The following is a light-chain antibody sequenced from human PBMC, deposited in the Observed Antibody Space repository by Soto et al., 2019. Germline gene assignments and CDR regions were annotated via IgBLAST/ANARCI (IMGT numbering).Light chain of an antibody. Sequence: VLTQSPVTLSLSPGERATLSCRASQDVGTYVAWYQVRGGQAPRLLISGASKRATGIPDRINGGGSGADFILPINSLEPGDSAFYFCQQGGNWPVTFGQGTRVEIK. J-gene: IGKJ5*01. CDR3: QQGGNWPVT. V-gene: IGKV3D-11*01. CDR1: QDVGTY. CDR2: GAS.